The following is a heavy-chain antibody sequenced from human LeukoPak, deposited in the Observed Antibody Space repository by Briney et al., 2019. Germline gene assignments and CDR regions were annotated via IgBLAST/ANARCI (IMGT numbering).Heavy chain of an antibody. Sequence: PGGSLRLSCAASGFTFSNSAMSRVRQAPGKGLEWVSSITNNGGRTYYADSVKGRFTISRDNSKNMLYLQMNSLRAEDTAVYYCAKVCCSGDNYWGQGTLVTVSS. CDR3: AKVCCSGDNY. CDR2: ITNNGGRT. J-gene: IGHJ4*02. D-gene: IGHD2-15*01. CDR1: GFTFSNSA. V-gene: IGHV3-23*01.